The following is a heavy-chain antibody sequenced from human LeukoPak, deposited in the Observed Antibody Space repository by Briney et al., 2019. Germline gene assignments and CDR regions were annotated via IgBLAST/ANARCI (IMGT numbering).Heavy chain of an antibody. D-gene: IGHD3-10*01. V-gene: IGHV3-30*18. CDR2: ISYDGSNK. Sequence: GGSLRLSCAASGFTFSSYGMHWVRQAPGKGLEWVAVISYDGSNKYYADSVKGRFTISRDNSKNTLYLQMNSLRAEDTAVYYCAKSLIYLWFGELSGHAFDIWGQGTMVTVSS. CDR1: GFTFSSYG. CDR3: AKSLIYLWFGELSGHAFDI. J-gene: IGHJ3*02.